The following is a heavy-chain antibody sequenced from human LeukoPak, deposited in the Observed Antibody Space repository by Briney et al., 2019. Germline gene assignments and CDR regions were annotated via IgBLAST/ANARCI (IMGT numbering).Heavy chain of an antibody. J-gene: IGHJ4*02. CDR2: IGTAGDT. V-gene: IGHV3-13*01. CDR1: GFTFSSHD. Sequence: GGSLRLSCAASGFTFSSHDMHWVRQATGKGLEWVSAIGTAGDTYYPGSVKGRFTISRENAKNSLYLQMNSLRAGDTAVYYCARGRFGSVVVPFDYWGQGTLVTVSS. CDR3: ARGRFGSVVVPFDY. D-gene: IGHD3-22*01.